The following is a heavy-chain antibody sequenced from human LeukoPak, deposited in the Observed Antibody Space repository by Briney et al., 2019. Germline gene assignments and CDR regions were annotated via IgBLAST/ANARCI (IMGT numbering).Heavy chain of an antibody. D-gene: IGHD1-26*01. Sequence: GGSLRLSCAASGFTFSNYAMNWVRQAPGKGLEWVSSISESGDTTHYADSVKGRFTISRDNAQNTLYLQMNTLRAEDTALYYCAKQWVDCWGQGTLVTVSS. CDR1: GFTFSNYA. J-gene: IGHJ4*02. CDR2: ISESGDTT. CDR3: AKQWVDC. V-gene: IGHV3-23*01.